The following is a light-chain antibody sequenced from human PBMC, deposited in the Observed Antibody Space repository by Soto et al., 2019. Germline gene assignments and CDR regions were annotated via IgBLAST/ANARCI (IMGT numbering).Light chain of an antibody. CDR2: GAS. V-gene: IGKV3-20*01. J-gene: IGKJ1*01. CDR3: QQYGSSPS. CDR1: QSVSSY. Sequence: EIVLTQSPGTLSLSPGERATLSFRASQSVSSYLAWYQQKPGQAPRLLIYGASSRATGIPDRFSGSGSGTDFTLTISRLEPEDFAVYYCQQYGSSPSFGQGTKVDIK.